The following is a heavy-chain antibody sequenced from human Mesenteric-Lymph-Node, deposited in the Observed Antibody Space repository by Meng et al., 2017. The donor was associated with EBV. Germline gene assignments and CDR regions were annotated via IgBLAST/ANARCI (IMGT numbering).Heavy chain of an antibody. V-gene: IGHV3-23*04. D-gene: IGHD3-3*01. J-gene: IGHJ5*02. CDR3: AKNLAYDFWSGVDP. CDR1: GFTFSNYA. Sequence: EVQLVESXXGLVQXGGSLRLSCTASGFTFSNYAMTWVRQVPGKGLEWVSGISFTGAGTYYADSVMGRFTISRDNSKDTLYLQMNSLRGDDTAVYYCAKNLAYDFWSGVDPWGQGTLGTVAS. CDR2: ISFTGAGT.